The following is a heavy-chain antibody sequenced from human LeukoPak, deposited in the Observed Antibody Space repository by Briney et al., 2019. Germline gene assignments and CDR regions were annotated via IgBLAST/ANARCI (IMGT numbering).Heavy chain of an antibody. J-gene: IGHJ6*02. V-gene: IGHV4-39*01. D-gene: IGHD3-9*01. CDR2: IYDSGST. CDR3: ASSPIRYDILTGYYNTYYYYGMDV. Sequence: SETLSLTCTVSGGSIRSSYYYWGWIRQPPGKGLEWIGSIYDSGSTYYNPSLKSRVTISVDTSKNQFSLKLNSVTAADTAVYYCASSPIRYDILTGYYNTYYYYGMDVWGQGTTVTVSS. CDR1: GGSIRSSYYY.